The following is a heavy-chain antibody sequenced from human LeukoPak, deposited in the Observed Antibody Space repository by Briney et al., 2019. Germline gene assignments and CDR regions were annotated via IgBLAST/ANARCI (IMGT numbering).Heavy chain of an antibody. CDR3: AKGSQSSNWNFDY. D-gene: IGHD6-13*01. V-gene: IGHV3-23*01. J-gene: IGHJ4*02. CDR1: GFTFSSYA. Sequence: PGGSLRLSCAASGFTFSSYAMHWVRRAPGKGLEWVSAISGSGLSPYYAGAVKGRFTISRDNSKNTLYLQMNSLRAEDTAVYYCAKGSQSSNWNFDYWGQGTLVTVSS. CDR2: ISGSGLSP.